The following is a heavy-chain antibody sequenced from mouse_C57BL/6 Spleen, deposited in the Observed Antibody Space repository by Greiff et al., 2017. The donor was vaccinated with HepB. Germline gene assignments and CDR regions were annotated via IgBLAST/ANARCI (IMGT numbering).Heavy chain of an antibody. D-gene: IGHD1-1*01. CDR3: TRYYYGSSYGGLFDY. CDR1: GYTFTDYE. J-gene: IGHJ2*01. V-gene: IGHV1-15*01. CDR2: IDPETGGT. Sequence: VQLQQSGAELVRPGASVTLSCKASGYTFTDYEMHWVKQTPVHGLEWIGAIDPETGGTAYNQKFKGKAILTADKSSSTAYMELRSLTSEDSAVYYCTRYYYGSSYGGLFDYWGQGTTLTVSS.